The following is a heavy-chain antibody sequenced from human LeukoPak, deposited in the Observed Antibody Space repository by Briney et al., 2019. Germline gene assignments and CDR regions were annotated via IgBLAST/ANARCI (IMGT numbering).Heavy chain of an antibody. CDR3: ARDREIAAAADDAFDI. CDR1: GGSISSYY. CDR2: IYTSGST. J-gene: IGHJ3*02. V-gene: IGHV4-4*07. Sequence: SETLSLTCTVSGGSISSYYWSWIRQPAGKGLEWIGRIYTSGSTNYNPSLKSRVTMLVDTSKNQFSLKLSSVTAADTAVYYCARDREIAAAADDAFDIWGQGTMVTVSS. D-gene: IGHD6-13*01.